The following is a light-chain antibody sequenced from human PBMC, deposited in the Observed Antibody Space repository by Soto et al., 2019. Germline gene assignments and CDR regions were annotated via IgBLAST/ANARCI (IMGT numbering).Light chain of an antibody. CDR3: ATWDDSLNGRV. Sequence: QSALTQPPSASGTPGQRVTISCSGSSSNIGSNIVNWYQQLPGAAPKLLIYSDNQRPSGVPDRFSGSKSGVSASLAISGLQSEDEADYYCATWDDSLNGRVFGGGTKVTVL. CDR2: SDN. J-gene: IGLJ3*02. V-gene: IGLV1-44*01. CDR1: SSNIGSNI.